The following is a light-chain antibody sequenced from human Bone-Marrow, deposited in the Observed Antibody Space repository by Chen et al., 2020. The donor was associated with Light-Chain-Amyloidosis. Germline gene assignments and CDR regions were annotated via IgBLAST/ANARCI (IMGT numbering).Light chain of an antibody. CDR3: QLWDRSSDRPV. J-gene: IGLJ3*02. CDR2: DDS. V-gene: IGLV3-21*02. Sequence: SYLLNPPSSVLVAPGQKATMPCGGNNIGSTSVHWYQQTPGQAPLLVVYDDSDRPSGIPERLSGSNSGNTATLTISRVEAGDEADYSCQLWDRSSDRPVFGGGTKLTVL. CDR1: NIGSTS.